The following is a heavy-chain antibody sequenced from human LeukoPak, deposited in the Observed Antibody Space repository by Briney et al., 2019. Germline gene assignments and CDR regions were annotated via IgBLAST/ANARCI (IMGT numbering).Heavy chain of an antibody. V-gene: IGHV4-59*01. J-gene: IGHJ4*02. CDR1: GDSISSYY. Sequence: TSETLSLTCTVSGDSISSYYWSWIRHPPGKGLEWIGYMYDSGNTNYNPSLKSRITMSLDTSKNQFSLKLSSVTAVDTAIYYCARKDGDYWGQGTLVTVSS. D-gene: IGHD5-24*01. CDR3: ARKDGDY. CDR2: MYDSGNT.